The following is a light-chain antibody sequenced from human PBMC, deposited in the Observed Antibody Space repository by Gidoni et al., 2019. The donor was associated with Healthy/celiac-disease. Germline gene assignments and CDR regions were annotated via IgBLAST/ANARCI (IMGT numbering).Light chain of an antibody. CDR2: DAS. CDR3: QQRSNWPALYT. CDR1: QSVSSY. Sequence: EIVLPQSPATLSLPPGERATLSCRASQSVSSYLAWYQQKPGQAPGLLIYDASNRATGIPARFSGSGSGTDFTLTISSLEPEDCAVYYCQQRSNWPALYTFGQGTKLEIK. V-gene: IGKV3-11*01. J-gene: IGKJ2*01.